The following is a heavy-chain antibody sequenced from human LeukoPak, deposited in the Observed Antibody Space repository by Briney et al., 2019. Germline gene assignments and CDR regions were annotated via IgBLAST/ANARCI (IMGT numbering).Heavy chain of an antibody. Sequence: ASVKVSCKASGYTFTGYYMHWVRQAPGQGLEWMGWINPNSGGTNYAQKFQGRVTMTRDTSISTAYMELSSLRSEDTAVYYCARGRYGYYGSGKHRNWFDPWGQGTLVTVSS. J-gene: IGHJ5*02. V-gene: IGHV1-2*02. D-gene: IGHD3-10*01. CDR1: GYTFTGYY. CDR2: INPNSGGT. CDR3: ARGRYGYYGSGKHRNWFDP.